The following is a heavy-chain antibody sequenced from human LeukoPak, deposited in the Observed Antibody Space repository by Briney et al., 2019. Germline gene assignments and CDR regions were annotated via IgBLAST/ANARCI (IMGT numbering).Heavy chain of an antibody. J-gene: IGHJ6*02. V-gene: IGHV3-33*06. CDR1: GFIFRNYG. CDR3: AKTYGSGYGMGV. D-gene: IGHD3-10*01. Sequence: GGSLRLSCAASGFIFRNYGMNWVRQAPGKGLEWVAVIWYDGTNQYYAESVKGRFTISRDNSKNTLYLQMSSLRAEDTAVYYCAKTYGSGYGMGVWGQGTTVTVFS. CDR2: IWYDGTNQ.